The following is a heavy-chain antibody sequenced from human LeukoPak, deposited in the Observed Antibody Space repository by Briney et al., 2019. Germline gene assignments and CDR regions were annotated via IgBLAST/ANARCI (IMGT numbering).Heavy chain of an antibody. CDR2: IYYSGST. CDR3: ARDGLFDAFDI. J-gene: IGHJ3*02. Sequence: SXXLSLTCTVSGGSISSYYWSWIRQPPGKGLEWIGYIYYSGSTNYNPSLKSRVTISVDTSKNQFSLKLSSVTAADTAVYYCARDGLFDAFDIWGQGTMVTVSS. CDR1: GGSISSYY. V-gene: IGHV4-59*01.